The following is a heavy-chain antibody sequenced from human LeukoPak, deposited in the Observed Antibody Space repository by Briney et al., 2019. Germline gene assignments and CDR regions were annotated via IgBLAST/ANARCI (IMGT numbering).Heavy chain of an antibody. V-gene: IGHV1-18*01. Sequence: ASVKVSCRASGYTFTSYGISWVRQAPGQGLEWMGWISAYNGNTNYAQKLQGRVTMTTGTSTSTAYMELRSLRSDDTAVYYCARDLGRDSSGSDFDYWGQGTLVTVSS. CDR3: ARDLGRDSSGSDFDY. CDR1: GYTFTSYG. J-gene: IGHJ4*02. CDR2: ISAYNGNT. D-gene: IGHD3-22*01.